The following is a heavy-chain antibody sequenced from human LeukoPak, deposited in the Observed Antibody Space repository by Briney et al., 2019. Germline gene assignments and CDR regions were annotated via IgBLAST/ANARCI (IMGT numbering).Heavy chain of an antibody. D-gene: IGHD4-17*01. V-gene: IGHV3-30-3*01. J-gene: IGHJ4*02. CDR1: GFTFSSYA. CDR3: AAESSWSNYGDSFDY. Sequence: GGSLRLSCAASGFTFSSYAMHWVRQAPGKGLEWVAVISYDGSNKYYADSVKGRFTISRDNSKNTLYLQMNSLRAEDTAVYYCAAESSWSNYGDSFDYWGQGTLVTVSS. CDR2: ISYDGSNK.